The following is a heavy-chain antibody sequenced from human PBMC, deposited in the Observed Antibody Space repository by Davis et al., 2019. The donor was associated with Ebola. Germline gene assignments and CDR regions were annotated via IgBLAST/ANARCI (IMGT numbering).Heavy chain of an antibody. CDR3: ARDSLLFSGSYDYYYYYMDV. CDR1: GGTFSSYA. J-gene: IGHJ6*03. CDR2: IIPIFGTA. Sequence: SVKVSCKASGGTFSSYAISWVRQAPGQGLEWMGGIIPIFGTANYAQKFQGRVTITADESTSTAYMELSSLRSEDTAVYYCARDSLLFSGSYDYYYYYMDVWGKGTTVTVSS. D-gene: IGHD1-26*01. V-gene: IGHV1-69*13.